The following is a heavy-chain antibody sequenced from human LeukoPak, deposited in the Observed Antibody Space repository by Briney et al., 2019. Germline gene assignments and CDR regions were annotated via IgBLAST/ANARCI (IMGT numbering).Heavy chain of an antibody. V-gene: IGHV3-30-3*01. D-gene: IGHD6-13*01. CDR2: ISYDGSNK. Sequence: PGGSLRLSCAASGFTFSSYAMHWVRQAPGKGLEWVAVISYDGSNKYYADSVKGRFTISRDNSKNTLYLQMNSLRAEDTAVYYWSKGSSNSWAQSYFGFWGQGTLVTVSS. J-gene: IGHJ4*02. CDR1: GFTFSSYA. CDR3: SKGSSNSWAQSYFGF.